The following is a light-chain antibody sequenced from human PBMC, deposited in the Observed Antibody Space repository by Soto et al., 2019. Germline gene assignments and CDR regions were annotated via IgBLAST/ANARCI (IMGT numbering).Light chain of an antibody. J-gene: IGKJ2*01. CDR1: QFVSSR. CDR3: QQYFNWTPYT. V-gene: IGKV3-15*01. CDR2: GAS. Sequence: EIVVTQSPATLSGSPGERVTLSCRASQFVSSRLAWYQQRPGQVPRLLIYGASTRATDVPPRFSGSRSGTEFTLTISSLQSEDFAVYYCQQYFNWTPYTFGQGTKVDI.